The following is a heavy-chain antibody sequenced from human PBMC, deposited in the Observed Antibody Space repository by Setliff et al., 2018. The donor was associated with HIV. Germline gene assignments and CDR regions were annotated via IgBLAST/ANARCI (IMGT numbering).Heavy chain of an antibody. CDR3: ARASLGLYSGSYP. CDR2: ISTSGST. CDR1: GGSISSYC. D-gene: IGHD1-26*01. V-gene: IGHV4-4*07. J-gene: IGHJ5*02. Sequence: SETLSLTCTVSGGSISSYCWNWIRQSPGRGLEWIGRISTSGSTNYNPSLKSRVTISVDTSKNQFSLNVNSVTAADTAVYYCARASLGLYSGSYPWGQGILVTVSS.